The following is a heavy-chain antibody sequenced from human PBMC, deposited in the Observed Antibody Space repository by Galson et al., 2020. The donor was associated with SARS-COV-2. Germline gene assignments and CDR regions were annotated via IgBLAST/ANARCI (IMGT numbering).Heavy chain of an antibody. D-gene: IGHD2-2*01. CDR3: ARDVDVVPEAYLER. V-gene: IGHV3-66*02. J-gene: IGHJ4*02. CDR1: GFTVSNNY. CDR2: IYSGGGT. Sequence: GESLKLSCAASGFTVSNNYMNWVRQAPGKGLEWVSVIYSGGGTYYADSVKGRFTISRDNSKNTLYLQMNSLRAEDTAVYYCARDVDVVPEAYLERWGQGTLVAVSS.